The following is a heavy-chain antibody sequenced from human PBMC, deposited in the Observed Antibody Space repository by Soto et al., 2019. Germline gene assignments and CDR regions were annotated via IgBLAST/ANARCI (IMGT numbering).Heavy chain of an antibody. V-gene: IGHV5-51*01. D-gene: IGHD3-10*01. Sequence: ESLQISCKGSGYISTSYWIVWVRQMPGKGLEWMGIIYPGDSDTRYSPSFQGQVTISADRSISTAYLQWRSLKASDTAMYFFARFICRSGSPLDFCDQGILVTV. CDR2: IYPGDSDT. CDR3: ARFICRSGSPLDF. CDR1: GYISTSYW. J-gene: IGHJ4*02.